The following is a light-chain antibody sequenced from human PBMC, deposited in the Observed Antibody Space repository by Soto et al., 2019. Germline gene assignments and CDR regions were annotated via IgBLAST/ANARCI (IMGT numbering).Light chain of an antibody. Sequence: DIRMNQSPSALSATVGGRVTITFRASESMSNCLAWYQQKPGKAPKLLSSGASSLQSGVPSRFSGSASGTEFTLTISSLQPDDIATYYCQQCHRYLPFGQGTNVDVK. J-gene: IGKJ1*01. V-gene: IGKV1-5*01. CDR3: QQCHRYLP. CDR1: ESMSNC. CDR2: GAS.